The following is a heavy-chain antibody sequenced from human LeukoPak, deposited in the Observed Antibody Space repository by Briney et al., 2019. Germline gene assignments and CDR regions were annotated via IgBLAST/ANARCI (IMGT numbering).Heavy chain of an antibody. D-gene: IGHD2-21*01. J-gene: IGHJ3*02. CDR1: GFTFSSYA. CDR3: ARDLAYCGSECYSGDAFDI. Sequence: GGSLRLSCAASGFTFSSYAMHWVRQAPGKGLEWVAVISNDGSKKQYADSVKGRFTISRDNSKDTLYLQMNSLRAEDTDVYYCARDLAYCGSECYSGDAFDIWGQGTMVTVSS. CDR2: ISNDGSKK. V-gene: IGHV3-30*04.